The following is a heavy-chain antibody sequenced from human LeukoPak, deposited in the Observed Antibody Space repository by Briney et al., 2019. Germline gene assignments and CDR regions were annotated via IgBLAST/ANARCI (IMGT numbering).Heavy chain of an antibody. CDR2: ICGDSAST. Sequence: GGALRLSCAASGFGFDDYVMHWVRQVPGKGLEGVALICGDSASTYYADSLKGRFTISRDNSYNSLYLQMDRLRIEDTALYYCVKDLIVGDYYSSDNYYLPDAFDIWGQGTMVTVSS. V-gene: IGHV3-43*02. CDR1: GFGFDDYV. J-gene: IGHJ3*02. CDR3: VKDLIVGDYYSSDNYYLPDAFDI. D-gene: IGHD3-10*01.